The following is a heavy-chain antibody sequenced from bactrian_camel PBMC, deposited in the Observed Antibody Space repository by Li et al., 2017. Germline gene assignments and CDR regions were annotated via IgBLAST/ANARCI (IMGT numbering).Heavy chain of an antibody. Sequence: HVQLVESGGGLVQPGGSLTLSCAASGFTFSNNWMHWVRQAPGKGLEWVSSINNGGGNIYYADSVEGRFTISRDNAENTLYLQMNSLKPEDTAMYYCAADPGRPGIRFVLYEYNFWGQGTQVTVS. J-gene: IGHJ4*01. CDR3: AADPGRPGIRFVLYEYNF. V-gene: IGHV3S1*01. CDR2: INNGGGNI. CDR1: GFTFSNNW.